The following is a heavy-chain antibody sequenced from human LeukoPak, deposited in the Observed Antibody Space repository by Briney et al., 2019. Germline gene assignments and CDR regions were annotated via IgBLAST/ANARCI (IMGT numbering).Heavy chain of an antibody. D-gene: IGHD1-26*01. CDR2: ISNDGSST. CDR1: GFTFSRFW. V-gene: IGHV3-74*01. Sequence: GGSLRLSCAASGFTFSRFWMHWVRQTPGKGLVWVSRISNDGSSTSYADSVKGRFTVSRDNAKNTLYLQMNNLRAEDTAVYYCARVGAATTRDYWGQGTLVTVSS. J-gene: IGHJ4*02. CDR3: ARVGAATTRDY.